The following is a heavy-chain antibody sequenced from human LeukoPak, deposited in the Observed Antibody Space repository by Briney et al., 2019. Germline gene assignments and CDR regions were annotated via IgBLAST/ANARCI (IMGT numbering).Heavy chain of an antibody. CDR3: ASSSGSYYWFDP. V-gene: IGHV1-69*05. Sequence: ASVKVSCKASGYTFTSYGISWVRQAPGQGLEWMGGIIPIFGTANYAQKFQGRVTITTDESTSTAYMELSSLRSEDTAVYYCASSSGSYYWFDPWGQGTLVTVSS. J-gene: IGHJ5*02. CDR1: GYTFTSYG. D-gene: IGHD1-26*01. CDR2: IIPIFGTA.